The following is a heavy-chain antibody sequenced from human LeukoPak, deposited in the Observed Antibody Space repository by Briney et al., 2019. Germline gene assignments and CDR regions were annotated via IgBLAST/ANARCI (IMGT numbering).Heavy chain of an antibody. CDR1: GYTFTGYY. CDR2: INPNSGGT. J-gene: IGHJ4*02. V-gene: IGHV1-2*02. Sequence: GASVKVSCKASGYTFTGYYMHWVRQAPGQGLEWMGWINPNSGGTNYAQKSQGRVTMTRDTSISTAYMELSRLRSDDTAVYYCARSLSLFDGEDGMRYWGQGTLVTVSS. CDR3: ARSLSLFDGEDGMRY. D-gene: IGHD5-24*01.